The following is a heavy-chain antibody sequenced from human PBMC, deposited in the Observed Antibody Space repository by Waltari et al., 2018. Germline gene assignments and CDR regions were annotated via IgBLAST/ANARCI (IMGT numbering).Heavy chain of an antibody. Sequence: EVQLVESGGGLVQSGDSLGISCAATGFSFSSYWMNWVRQTPGKGLEWVANIKEDGGEKYYVDSVKGRFTISRDNAKNSLYLQMNSLRVEDTAVYFCASVQRRWSMDVWGQGTTVTVSS. V-gene: IGHV3-7*01. CDR1: GFSFSSYW. CDR2: IKEDGGEK. J-gene: IGHJ6*02. D-gene: IGHD6-25*01. CDR3: ASVQRRWSMDV.